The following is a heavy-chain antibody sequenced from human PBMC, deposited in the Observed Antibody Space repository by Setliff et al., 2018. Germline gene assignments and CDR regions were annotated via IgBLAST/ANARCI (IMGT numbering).Heavy chain of an antibody. CDR3: VRQEEETSMVMYYFTS. J-gene: IGHJ4*02. Sequence: SETLSLTCDVSGYSFKSDDYCASIRQSPGRGLEWIGSVSHSGSPYYNPSLKSRVSISEDRSKNRLSLKLNSVTAADTAIYYCVRQEEETSMVMYYFTSWGPGTLVTVSS. CDR2: VSHSGSP. V-gene: IGHV4-38-2*01. CDR1: GYSFKSDDY. D-gene: IGHD5-18*01.